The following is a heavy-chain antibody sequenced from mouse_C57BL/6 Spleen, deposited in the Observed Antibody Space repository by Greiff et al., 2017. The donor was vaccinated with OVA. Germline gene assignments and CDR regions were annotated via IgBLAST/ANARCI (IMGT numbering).Heavy chain of an antibody. J-gene: IGHJ2*01. CDR2: ISDGGSYT. CDR3: ARERLTGGFDY. V-gene: IGHV5-4*01. Sequence: EVMLVESGGGLVKPGGSLKLSCAASGFTFSSYAMSWVRQTPEQRLEWVATISDGGSYTYYPDNVKGRFTISRDNAKNNLYLQMSHLKSEDTAMYYCARERLTGGFDYWGQGTTLTVSS. CDR1: GFTFSSYA. D-gene: IGHD4-1*01.